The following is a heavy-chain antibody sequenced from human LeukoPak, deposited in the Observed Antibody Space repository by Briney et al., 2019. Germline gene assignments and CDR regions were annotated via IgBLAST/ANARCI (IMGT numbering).Heavy chain of an antibody. J-gene: IGHJ4*02. CDR3: ARYMRGHGEMKGRYYFDF. Sequence: GESLKISCKGSGYSFTGYWIGWVRQVPGKGLELMGIIYPGDSDTRYSPSFQGQVTISADKSISTAYLQWSSLEASDTAMYYCARYMRGHGEMKGRYYFDFWGQGTLVTVSS. V-gene: IGHV5-51*01. CDR1: GYSFTGYW. CDR2: IYPGDSDT. D-gene: IGHD3-10*01.